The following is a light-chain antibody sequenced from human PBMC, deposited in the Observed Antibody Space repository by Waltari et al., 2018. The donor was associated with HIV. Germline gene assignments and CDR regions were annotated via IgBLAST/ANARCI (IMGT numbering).Light chain of an antibody. CDR3: AAWDDSLSGVV. V-gene: IGLV1-47*01. J-gene: IGLJ2*01. CDR2: RNN. CDR1: SSNIGINY. Sequence: QSVLTQPPSASGTPGQRVTISCSGSSSNIGINYVYWYQQLPGTAPKLLIYRNNQRPSGVPDRFSGSKSGTSASLAISGLRSKDEADYYCAAWDDSLSGVVFGGGTKLTVL.